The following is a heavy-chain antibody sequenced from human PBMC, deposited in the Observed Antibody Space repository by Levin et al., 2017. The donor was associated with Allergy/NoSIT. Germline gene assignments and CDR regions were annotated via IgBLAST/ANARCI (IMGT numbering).Heavy chain of an antibody. J-gene: IGHJ4*01. Sequence: PSETLSLTCAVSGASISSAGYSWSWIRQPPGKGLEWIGCIYHSGSTYFNSSLRSLAIITVNSSRNQFPLKLSSVTAADTAVYFCARDDSGCFDYWGHGTRVAVSS. V-gene: IGHV4-30-2*01. D-gene: IGHD5-12*01. CDR2: IYHSGST. CDR1: GASISSAGYS. CDR3: ARDDSGCFDY.